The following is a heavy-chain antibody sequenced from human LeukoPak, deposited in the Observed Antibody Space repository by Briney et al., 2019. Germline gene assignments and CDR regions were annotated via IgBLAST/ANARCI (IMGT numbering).Heavy chain of an antibody. CDR3: ARDGYSSSWYGGFYYFDY. CDR1: GFTFSTYY. V-gene: IGHV3-21*01. CDR2: ISTSSSYI. D-gene: IGHD6-13*01. Sequence: PGGSLRLSCAASGFTFSTYYMNWVRQAPGKGLEWVSSISTSSSYIYYADAVKGRFTISRDNAKNSLYLQMNSLRAEDTAVYYCARDGYSSSWYGGFYYFDYWGHGTLVTVSS. J-gene: IGHJ4*01.